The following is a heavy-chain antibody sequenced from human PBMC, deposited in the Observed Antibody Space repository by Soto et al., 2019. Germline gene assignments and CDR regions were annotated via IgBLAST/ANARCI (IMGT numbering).Heavy chain of an antibody. CDR1: GGSISSSSYY. CDR3: ARHSGDYGDFNWFDP. CDR2: IYYSGST. D-gene: IGHD4-17*01. V-gene: IGHV4-39*01. J-gene: IGHJ5*02. Sequence: QLQLQESGPGLVKPSETLSLTCTVSGGSISSSSYYWGWLRQPPGQGLEWSGSIYYSGSTYYNPSLKRRVIISVDKSKNQFSLKRSSVTAADTAVYYCARHSGDYGDFNWFDPWGQGTLVTVSS.